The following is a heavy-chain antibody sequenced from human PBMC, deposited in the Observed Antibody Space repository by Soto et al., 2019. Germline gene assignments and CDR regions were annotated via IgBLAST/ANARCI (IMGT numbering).Heavy chain of an antibody. CDR1: GGTFSSYA. CDR2: IIPFIGTA. J-gene: IGHJ6*02. D-gene: IGHD4-4*01. CDR3: ARVVMTTVPASYYYGVDV. Sequence: SVKVSCKASGGTFSSYAISWVRQAPGQGLEWMGRIIPFIGTANYAQKFQGRVTITADESTSTAYMELTSLRSEDTAMYYCARVVMTTVPASYYYGVDVWGQGTTVTVSS. V-gene: IGHV1-69*11.